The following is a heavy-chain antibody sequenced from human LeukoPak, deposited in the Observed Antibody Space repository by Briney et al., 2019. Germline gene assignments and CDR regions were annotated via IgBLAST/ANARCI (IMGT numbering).Heavy chain of an antibody. D-gene: IGHD2/OR15-2a*01. CDR2: IHGSGIT. CDR1: GGSISSYY. Sequence: SETLSLTCIVSGGSISSYYGSWVRQTAGKGLEWIGRIHGSGITHYNPSPESRVTMSVDTSNNQFSLKLNSVTAADTAVYYCARAFRARYFDLWGRGTLVTVSS. V-gene: IGHV4-4*07. CDR3: ARAFRARYFDL. J-gene: IGHJ2*01.